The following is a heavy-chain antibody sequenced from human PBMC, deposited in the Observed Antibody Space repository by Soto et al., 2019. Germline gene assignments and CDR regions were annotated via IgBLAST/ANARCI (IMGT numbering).Heavy chain of an antibody. Sequence: QTLSLTCAISGDSVFSIYVAWNWIRLSPSRGLEWLGRTYYRSKWYSVSAVSVKSRATIKPDTSKNQFSLQLNSVTPEDSGVYYCARGPAILNPWGQGIQVTVS. J-gene: IGHJ5*02. V-gene: IGHV6-1*01. CDR1: GDSVFSIYVA. CDR2: TYYRSKWYS. CDR3: ARGPAILNP.